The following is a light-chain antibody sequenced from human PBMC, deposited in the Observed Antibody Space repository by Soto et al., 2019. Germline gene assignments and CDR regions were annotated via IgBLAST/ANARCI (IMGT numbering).Light chain of an antibody. J-gene: IGKJ2*01. V-gene: IGKV1-9*01. Sequence: DIQLTQSPSFLSASVGDRVTITCRATQDINSYLAWYQQKPGKAPNLLIYAASTLQSGVPSRFSGSGSGTEYTLTISNLQPEDFATYYCQQLNTYPIYTFGQGTKLKI. CDR2: AAS. CDR1: QDINSY. CDR3: QQLNTYPIYT.